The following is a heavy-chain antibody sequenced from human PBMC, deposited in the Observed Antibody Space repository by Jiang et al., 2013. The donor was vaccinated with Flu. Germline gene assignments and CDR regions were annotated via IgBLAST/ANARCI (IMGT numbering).Heavy chain of an antibody. J-gene: IGHJ4*02. CDR1: GFTFGDYA. V-gene: IGHV3-49*05. CDR3: TSGDCSGGSCYSPYVFFDY. Sequence: EVQLVESGGGLVKPGRSLRLSCTASGFTFGDYAMSWFRQAPGKGLEWVGFIRSKAYGGTTEYAASVKGRFTISRDDSKSIAYLQMNSLKTEDTAVYYCTSGDCSGGSCYSPYVFFDYWAREPWSPSPQ. CDR2: IRSKAYGGTT. D-gene: IGHD2-15*01.